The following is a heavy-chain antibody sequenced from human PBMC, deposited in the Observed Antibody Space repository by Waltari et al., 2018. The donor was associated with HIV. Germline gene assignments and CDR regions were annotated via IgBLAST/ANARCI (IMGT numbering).Heavy chain of an antibody. J-gene: IGHJ6*02. V-gene: IGHV1-69*01. CDR3: ARSPLYCSGGSCYYYYGMDV. CDR1: GGTFSSYA. Sequence: QVQLVQSGAEVKKPGSSVKVSCKASGGTFSSYAISWVRQAPGQGLGWMGGIIPIFGTANYAQKFQGRVTITADESTSTANMELSSLRSEDTAVYYCARSPLYCSGGSCYYYYGMDVWGQGTTVTVSS. CDR2: IIPIFGTA. D-gene: IGHD2-15*01.